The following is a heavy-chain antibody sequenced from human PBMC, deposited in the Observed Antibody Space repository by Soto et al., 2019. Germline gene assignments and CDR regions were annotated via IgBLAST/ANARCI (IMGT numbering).Heavy chain of an antibody. J-gene: IGHJ4*02. V-gene: IGHV2-5*02. CDR1: GFSLSTSGVG. D-gene: IGHD1-26*01. CDR3: AHRLHYLNPFDR. Sequence: QITLKESGPPLVKPTQTLTLTCTFSGFSLSTSGVGVGWIRQPPGKALEWLALIYWDDDKRYSPSLKSRLTIRQAASKNQVVLTMTNLDPVDTATYYCAHRLHYLNPFDRWGQGTLVLVSS. CDR2: IYWDDDK.